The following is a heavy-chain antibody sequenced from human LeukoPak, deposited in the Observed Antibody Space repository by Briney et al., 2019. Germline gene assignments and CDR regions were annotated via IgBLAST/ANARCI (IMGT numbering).Heavy chain of an antibody. D-gene: IGHD6-19*01. V-gene: IGHV5-51*01. CDR3: ARRGIAVADDAFDI. CDR2: IYPGDSDT. J-gene: IGHJ3*02. CDR1: GYTFTSYW. Sequence: ASVKVSCMASGYTFTSYWIGWVRQMPGKGLEWMGIIYPGDSDTRYSPSFQGQVTISADKSISTAYLQWSSLKASDTAMYYCARRGIAVADDAFDIWGQGTMVTVSS.